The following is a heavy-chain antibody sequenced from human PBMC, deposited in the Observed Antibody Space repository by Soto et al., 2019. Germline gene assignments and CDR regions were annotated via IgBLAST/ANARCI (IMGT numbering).Heavy chain of an antibody. D-gene: IGHD4-17*01. J-gene: IGHJ5*01. CDR1: GASLNNGAYY. Sequence: QLQLQESGPGLVKPSESLFLMCTVSGASLNNGAYYWGWVRQPPGMGLEWIGSISYIGTTYYNPSLKSRVTISVDTSKNQFSLTLTSVTAADTAMYYCVRQDGDNWFDSWGQGALVTFSS. CDR2: ISYIGTT. CDR3: VRQDGDNWFDS. V-gene: IGHV4-39*01.